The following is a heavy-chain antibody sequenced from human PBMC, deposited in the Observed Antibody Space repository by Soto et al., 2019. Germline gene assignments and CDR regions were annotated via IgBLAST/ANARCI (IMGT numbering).Heavy chain of an antibody. Sequence: QVQLVQSGAEVKKPGASVKVSCKASGYTFTGYYMHWVRQAPGQGLEWVGWIDPNSGGTYDAQKFQGRVTMTRDTSISTAYMELSRLRSDDTAVYYCARVVNYYDRSAYYFAWGQGTLVTVSS. CDR3: ARVVNYYDRSAYYFA. D-gene: IGHD3-22*01. J-gene: IGHJ5*02. CDR2: IDPNSGGT. CDR1: GYTFTGYY. V-gene: IGHV1-2*02.